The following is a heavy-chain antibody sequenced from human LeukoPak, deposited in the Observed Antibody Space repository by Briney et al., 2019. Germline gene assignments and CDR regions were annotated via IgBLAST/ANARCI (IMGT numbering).Heavy chain of an antibody. V-gene: IGHV3-11*04. CDR3: ARVGHFSDSSGYYRSVYYFVL. D-gene: IGHD3-22*01. J-gene: IGHJ4*02. Sequence: PGGSLTLSCAASGFSFSDHYMSWIRQAPGEGLEWISYISSSGRNIYYADSVKVRFTISRDNTKSSVSLQMNSLGAEDTVVYYCARVGHFSDSSGYYRSVYYFVLWGQGTLVTVSS. CDR1: GFSFSDHY. CDR2: ISSSGRNI.